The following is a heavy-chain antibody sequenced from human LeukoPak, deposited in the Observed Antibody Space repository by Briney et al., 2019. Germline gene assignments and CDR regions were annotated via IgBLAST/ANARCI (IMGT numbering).Heavy chain of an antibody. J-gene: IGHJ6*02. CDR1: GYTFTSYD. Sequence: ASVKVSCKASGYTFTSYDINWVRQATGQGLEWMGWINPNSGGTNYAQKFQGRVTMTRDTTISTAYMELSRLRSDDTAVYYCARDVLEVGATTSYYYYGLDVWGQGTTVTVSS. V-gene: IGHV1-2*02. CDR3: ARDVLEVGATTSYYYYGLDV. D-gene: IGHD1-26*01. CDR2: INPNSGGT.